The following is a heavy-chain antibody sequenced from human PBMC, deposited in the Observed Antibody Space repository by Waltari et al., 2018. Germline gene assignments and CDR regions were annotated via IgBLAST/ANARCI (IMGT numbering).Heavy chain of an antibody. CDR1: GYSISSGYY. V-gene: IGHV4-38-2*01. CDR3: ARWVGYGDLYYFDY. Sequence: QVQLQESGPGLVKTSETLSLTCAVSGYSISSGYYWGWIRQPPGKGLEWIGSIYHSGSTYYNPSLKSRVTISVDTSKNQFSLKLSSVTAADTAVYYCARWVGYGDLYYFDYWGQGTLVTVSS. J-gene: IGHJ4*02. D-gene: IGHD4-17*01. CDR2: IYHSGST.